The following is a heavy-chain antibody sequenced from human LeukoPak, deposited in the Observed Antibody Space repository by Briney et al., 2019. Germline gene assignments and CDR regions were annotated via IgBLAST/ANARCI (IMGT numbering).Heavy chain of an antibody. J-gene: IGHJ4*02. Sequence: ASVKVSCKASGYTFTSYYMHWVRQAPGQGLEWMAIINPSGGSTRYAQKFQGRVTLTRDTSINTAYMELTSLRSEDTAVYYCTRVPRESYSHWGQGTLVTVSS. V-gene: IGHV1-46*01. CDR1: GYTFTSYY. CDR2: INPSGGST. D-gene: IGHD1-26*01. CDR3: TRVPRESYSH.